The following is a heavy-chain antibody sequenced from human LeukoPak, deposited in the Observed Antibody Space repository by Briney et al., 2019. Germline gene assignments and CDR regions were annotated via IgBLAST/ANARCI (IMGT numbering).Heavy chain of an antibody. CDR2: TYYRSKWYN. Sequence: SQTLSLTCAISGDSVSSNSATWNWIRQSPSRGLEWLGRTYYRSKWYNDYAVSVKSRITINPDTSKNQFSLQLNSVTPKNTAAYYCAKARRHTEYWYFDLWGRGTLVTVSS. J-gene: IGHJ2*01. D-gene: IGHD3-16*02. V-gene: IGHV6-1*01. CDR3: AKARRHTEYWYFDL. CDR1: GDSVSSNSAT.